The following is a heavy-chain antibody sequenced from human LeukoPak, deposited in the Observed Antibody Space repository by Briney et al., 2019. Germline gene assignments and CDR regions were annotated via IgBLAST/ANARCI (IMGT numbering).Heavy chain of an antibody. V-gene: IGHV1-2*02. D-gene: IGHD1-14*01. CDR3: ARFAEDGYDMDV. CDR2: IDPKSGVT. J-gene: IGHJ6*03. Sequence: ASVKVSCKASGYNFTGYLIHWVRQAPGQGLEWMGWIDPKSGVTRYAQKFQGRVTLTRDTPINTVYMELTSLRSDDTAVYFCARFAEDGYDMDVWGEGTTVTVSS. CDR1: GYNFTGYL.